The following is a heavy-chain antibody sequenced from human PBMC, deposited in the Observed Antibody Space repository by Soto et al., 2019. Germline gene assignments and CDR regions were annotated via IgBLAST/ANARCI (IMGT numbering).Heavy chain of an antibody. D-gene: IGHD3-22*01. CDR3: VREDYYYDSRVPAFHI. CDR2: IIPTFGKA. J-gene: IGHJ3*02. V-gene: IGHV1-69*01. CDR1: GGSFSTYP. Sequence: QVQLVQSGAEVRKPGSSVKVSCKISGGSFSTYPIAWVRQAPGQGFEWMGAIIPTFGKANYAENFQGRVRTIADESTNTVFMELSSLKSGDTAVYYCVREDYYYDSRVPAFHIWGQGTSVTVS.